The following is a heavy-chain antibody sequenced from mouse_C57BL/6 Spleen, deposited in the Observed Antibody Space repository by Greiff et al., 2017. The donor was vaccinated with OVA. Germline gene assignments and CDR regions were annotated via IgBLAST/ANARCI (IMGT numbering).Heavy chain of an antibody. J-gene: IGHJ1*03. D-gene: IGHD2-2*01. V-gene: IGHV1-61*01. CDR3: ARYDGSGYFDV. Sequence: QVQLQQPGAELVRPGSSVKLSCKASGYTFTSYWMDWVKQRPGQGLEWIGNIYPSDSETHYNQKFKDKATLTVDKSSSTAYMQLSSLTSEDSAVYYCARYDGSGYFDVWGTGTTVTVSS. CDR1: GYTFTSYW. CDR2: IYPSDSET.